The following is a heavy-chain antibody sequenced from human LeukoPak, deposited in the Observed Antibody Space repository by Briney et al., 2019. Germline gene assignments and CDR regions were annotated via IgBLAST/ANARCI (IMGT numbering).Heavy chain of an antibody. Sequence: SQTLSLTCAVSGGSISSGDYYWSWIRQPPGKGLEWIGYIYYSGSTYYNPSLKSRVTISVDTSKNQFSLKLSSVTAADTAVYYCARDFPTGYYGMDVWGQGTTVTVSS. CDR1: GGSISSGDYY. CDR3: ARDFPTGYYGMDV. D-gene: IGHD2-8*02. CDR2: IYYSGST. V-gene: IGHV4-30-4*01. J-gene: IGHJ6*02.